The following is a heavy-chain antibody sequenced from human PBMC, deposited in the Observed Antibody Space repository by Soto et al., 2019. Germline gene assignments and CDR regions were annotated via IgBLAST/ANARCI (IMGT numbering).Heavy chain of an antibody. CDR1: GGSVSSGSYY. V-gene: IGHV4-61*01. CDR2: IYYSGST. J-gene: IGHJ4*02. Sequence: SETLSLTCTVSGGSVSSGSYYWSWIRQPPGKGLEWIGYIYYSGSTNYNPSLKSRVTISVDTSKNQFSLKLSSVTAADTAVYYCASGITIFGVVTNHPFDYWGQGTLVTVYS. D-gene: IGHD3-3*01. CDR3: ASGITIFGVVTNHPFDY.